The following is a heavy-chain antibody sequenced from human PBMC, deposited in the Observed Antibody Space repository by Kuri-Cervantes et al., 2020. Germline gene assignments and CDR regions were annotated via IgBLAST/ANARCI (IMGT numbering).Heavy chain of an antibody. CDR2: IYYSGST. CDR1: GGSVSSGSYY. D-gene: IGHD3-16*01. J-gene: IGHJ5*02. V-gene: IGHV4-61*01. CDR3: AVGAGHNWFDP. Sequence: SETLSLTCTVSGGSVSSGSYYWSWIRQPPGKGPEWIGYIYYSGSTNYNPSLKSRVTISVDTSKNQFSLKLSSVTAADPAVYYCAVGAGHNWFDPWGQGTLVIVSS.